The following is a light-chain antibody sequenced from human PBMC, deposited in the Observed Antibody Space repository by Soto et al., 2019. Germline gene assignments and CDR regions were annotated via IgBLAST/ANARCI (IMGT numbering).Light chain of an antibody. CDR1: QSVSSD. Sequence: EIVMTQSPATLSVSPGERVTLSCRASQSVSSDLAWYQHKPGQAPRLLIYGASTRATTTPARCSGSGSGPEFSLSISSLQSEDFAVYYCLQYNDWPPKQYTFGQGTKLEIK. CDR3: LQYNDWPPKQYT. J-gene: IGKJ2*01. CDR2: GAS. V-gene: IGKV3-15*01.